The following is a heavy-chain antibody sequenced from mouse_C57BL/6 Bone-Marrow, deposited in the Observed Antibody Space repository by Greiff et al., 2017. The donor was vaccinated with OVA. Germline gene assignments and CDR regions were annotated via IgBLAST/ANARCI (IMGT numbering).Heavy chain of an antibody. Sequence: EVQLQQPGAELVRPGASVKLSCTASGFNIKDDYMHWVKQRPEQGLEWIGWIDPENGDTEYASKFQGKATITADTSSNTAYLQLSSLTSEDTAVYYCTTIDAMDYWGQGTSVTVSS. CDR1: GFNIKDDY. CDR3: TTIDAMDY. J-gene: IGHJ4*01. CDR2: IDPENGDT. V-gene: IGHV14-4*01.